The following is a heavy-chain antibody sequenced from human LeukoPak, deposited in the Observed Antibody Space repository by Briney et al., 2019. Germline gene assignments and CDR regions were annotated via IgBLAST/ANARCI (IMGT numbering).Heavy chain of an antibody. CDR2: IDHSGST. J-gene: IGHJ4*02. V-gene: IGHV4-38-2*02. Sequence: PSQTLSLTCTVSGGSISSYYWSWIRQPPGKGLEWTGSIDHSGSTYYNPSLKSRITISVDTSKNQFSLKLSSVTAADTAVYYCARDSALAQAVMFGYWGQGTLVTVSS. CDR3: ARDSALAQAVMFGY. D-gene: IGHD6-19*01. CDR1: GGSISSYY.